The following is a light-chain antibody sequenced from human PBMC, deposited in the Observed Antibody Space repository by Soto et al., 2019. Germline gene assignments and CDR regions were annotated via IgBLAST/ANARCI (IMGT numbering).Light chain of an antibody. CDR3: QSYDSSLSGLYV. J-gene: IGLJ1*01. CDR1: NSNIGAGYD. Sequence: QAVVTQPPSVSGAPGQRVTISCTGSNSNIGAGYDVHWYQLLPGTAPKLLIYGDINRPSWVPDRFSGSKSGTSASLAITGLQAEDEADYYCQSYDSSLSGLYVFGTGTKLTVL. CDR2: GDI. V-gene: IGLV1-40*01.